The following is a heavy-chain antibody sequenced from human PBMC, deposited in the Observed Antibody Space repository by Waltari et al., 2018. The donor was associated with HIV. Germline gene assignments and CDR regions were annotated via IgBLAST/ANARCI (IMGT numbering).Heavy chain of an antibody. Sequence: QVQLVESGGGLVKPGGSLRLSCAASGFTFRDHYMRGIRQAPGKGLEWVSYISSSGGAVFYADSVKGRFTIARDNAKKTLYLQMSSLRAEDTAIYYCAGRGVTCSATSCYDSWGQGTRVTVSS. V-gene: IGHV3-11*01. J-gene: IGHJ4*02. CDR2: ISSSGGAV. CDR1: GFTFRDHY. D-gene: IGHD3-10*01. CDR3: AGRGVTCSATSCYDS.